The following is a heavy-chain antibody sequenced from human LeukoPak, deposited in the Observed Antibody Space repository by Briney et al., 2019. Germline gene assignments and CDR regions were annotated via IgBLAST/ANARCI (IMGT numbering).Heavy chain of an antibody. Sequence: ASVKVSCKASGYTFTGYYMHWVRQAPGHGLEWMGWINPNSGGTNYAQKFQGRVTMTRDTSISTAYMDLSRLRSDDTAVYYCARDHGGYDAYYFDYWGQGTLVTVSS. CDR3: ARDHGGYDAYYFDY. CDR2: INPNSGGT. J-gene: IGHJ4*02. CDR1: GYTFTGYY. D-gene: IGHD5-12*01. V-gene: IGHV1-2*02.